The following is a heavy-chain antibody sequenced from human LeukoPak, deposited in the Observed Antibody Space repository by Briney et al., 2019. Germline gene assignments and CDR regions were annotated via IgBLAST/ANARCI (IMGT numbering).Heavy chain of an antibody. V-gene: IGHV3-43*02. CDR3: AKEKYDYGDYVYDYYYGMDV. Sequence: SGRSLRLSCAASGFTFDDYAMHWVRQAPGKGLEWVSLISGDGGSTYYADSVKGRFTISRDNSKNSLYLQMNSLRTEDTALYYCAKEKYDYGDYVYDYYYGMDVWGQGTTVTVSS. CDR2: ISGDGGST. D-gene: IGHD4-17*01. CDR1: GFTFDDYA. J-gene: IGHJ6*02.